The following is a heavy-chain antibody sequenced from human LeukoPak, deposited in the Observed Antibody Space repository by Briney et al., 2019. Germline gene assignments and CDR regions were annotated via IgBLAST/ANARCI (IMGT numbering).Heavy chain of an antibody. CDR1: GGSFSGYY. V-gene: IGHV4-34*01. J-gene: IGHJ6*03. D-gene: IGHD6-6*01. CDR3: ARWGGSSSSGRGSGTYYYYYYMDV. CDR2: INHSGST. Sequence: PSETLSLTCAVYGGSFSGYYWSWIRQPPGKGLEWTGEINHSGSTNYNPSLKSRVTISVDTSKNQFSLKLSSVTAADTAVYYCARWGGSSSSGRGSGTYYYYYYMDVWGKGTTVTVSS.